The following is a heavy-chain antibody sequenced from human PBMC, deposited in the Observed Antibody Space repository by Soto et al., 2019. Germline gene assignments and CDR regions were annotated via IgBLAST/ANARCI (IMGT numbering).Heavy chain of an antibody. CDR1: GYTFTNFG. CDR2: ISAYNGNT. J-gene: IGHJ5*02. CDR3: ARGYSSSSSGRFDP. Sequence: ASVKVSCKTSGYTFTNFGLSWVRQAPGQGLEWIGWISAYNGNTNYAQNFQGRVTMTTDKSTDTAYMELSSLRSEDTAVYYCARGYSSSSSGRFDPWGQGTLVTVSS. V-gene: IGHV1-18*01. D-gene: IGHD6-6*01.